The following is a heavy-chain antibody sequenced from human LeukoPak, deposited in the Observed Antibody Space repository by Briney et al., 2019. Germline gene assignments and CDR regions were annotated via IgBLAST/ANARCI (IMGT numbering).Heavy chain of an antibody. J-gene: IGHJ4*02. D-gene: IGHD4-17*01. Sequence: GGSLRLSCEASGFTFTTYSMTWVRQAPGKGLEWVSIISSGSSAIFSADALKGRFTISRDDAKNLLYLDMNSLRAEDTAVHYCARGHTAVTRHFDFWGQGTLVTVSS. CDR3: ARGHTAVTRHFDF. CDR2: ISSGSSAI. CDR1: GFTFTTYS. V-gene: IGHV3-21*01.